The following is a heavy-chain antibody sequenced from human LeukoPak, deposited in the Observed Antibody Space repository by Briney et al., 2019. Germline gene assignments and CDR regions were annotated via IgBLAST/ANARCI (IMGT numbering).Heavy chain of an antibody. Sequence: GGSLKLSCAASGFTFSGSAMHWVRQASGKGLEWVGRIRSKANSYATAYAASVKGRFTISRDDSKNTAYLQMNSLKTEDTAVYYCIGSGYDGDFDYWGQGTLVTVSS. J-gene: IGHJ4*02. CDR2: IRSKANSYAT. CDR1: GFTFSGSA. D-gene: IGHD5-12*01. CDR3: IGSGYDGDFDY. V-gene: IGHV3-73*01.